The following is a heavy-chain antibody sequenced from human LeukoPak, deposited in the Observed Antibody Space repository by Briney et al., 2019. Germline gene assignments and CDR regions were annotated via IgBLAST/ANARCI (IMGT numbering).Heavy chain of an antibody. CDR3: ARVEDEGIDY. J-gene: IGHJ4*02. Sequence: DSVEGRFTISRDNSKNTLYLQMNSLRAEDTAVYYCARVEDEGIDYWGQGTLVTVSS. V-gene: IGHV3-30*01.